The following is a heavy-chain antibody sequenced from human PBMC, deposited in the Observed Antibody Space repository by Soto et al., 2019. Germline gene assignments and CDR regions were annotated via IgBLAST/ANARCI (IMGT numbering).Heavy chain of an antibody. J-gene: IGHJ4*02. D-gene: IGHD3-9*01. CDR3: ARELNTDPTAYYSFAY. CDR1: GYPFTAYG. CDR2: VGTANANT. V-gene: IGHV1-18*01. Sequence: QVQLVQSGPEVTMPGASVKVSCKPSGYPFTAYGLAWLRQAPGQRPGWLGWVGTANANTTYAEQVQGRVTMTSDRSTTTTDMELRSLRSDDTAVYYCARELNTDPTAYYSFAYWGQGTLVTVSS.